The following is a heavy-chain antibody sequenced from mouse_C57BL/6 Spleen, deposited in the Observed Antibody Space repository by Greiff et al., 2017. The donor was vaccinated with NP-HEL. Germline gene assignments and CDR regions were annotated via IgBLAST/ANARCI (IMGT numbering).Heavy chain of an antibody. J-gene: IGHJ2*01. D-gene: IGHD3-3*01. Sequence: QVQLKQPGAELVRPGSSVKLSCKASGYTFTSYWMDWVKQRPGQGLEWIGNIYPSDSETHYNQKFKDKATLTVDKSSSTAYMQLSSLTSEDSAVYYCARGGDHYFDYWGQGTTLTVSS. V-gene: IGHV1-61*01. CDR1: GYTFTSYW. CDR2: IYPSDSET. CDR3: ARGGDHYFDY.